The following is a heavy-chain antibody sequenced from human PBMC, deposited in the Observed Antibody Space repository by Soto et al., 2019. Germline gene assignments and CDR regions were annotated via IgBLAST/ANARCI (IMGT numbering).Heavy chain of an antibody. J-gene: IGHJ4*02. D-gene: IGHD6-13*01. Sequence: QVQLVQSGGELKKPGASVKVSCKASGYTFTNYAISWVRQAPGRGLVWMGWVNTYNGNPNYAQIFQGRVTMTTDTSTGTAYMELRSLKSDDSAIYYCARDSQYSTSWQRFDSWGQGTLVTVSS. CDR2: VNTYNGNP. CDR1: GYTFTNYA. CDR3: ARDSQYSTSWQRFDS. V-gene: IGHV1-18*01.